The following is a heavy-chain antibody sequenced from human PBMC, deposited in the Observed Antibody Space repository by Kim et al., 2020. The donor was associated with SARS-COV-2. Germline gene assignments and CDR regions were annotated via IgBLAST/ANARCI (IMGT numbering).Heavy chain of an antibody. CDR1: GFIFSSYE. CDR3: ARDSGTGTSSKNHHFDY. V-gene: IGHV3-48*03. Sequence: GGSLRLSCAASGFIFSSYEMNWVRQTPGTGLEWISYISDSGDSIYYADSVKGRFTISRDNAKNSLYLQMSSLRVDDTAVYFCARDSGTGTSSKNHHFDYWGGGSLLTVST. CDR2: ISDSGDSI. D-gene: IGHD3-10*01. J-gene: IGHJ4*02.